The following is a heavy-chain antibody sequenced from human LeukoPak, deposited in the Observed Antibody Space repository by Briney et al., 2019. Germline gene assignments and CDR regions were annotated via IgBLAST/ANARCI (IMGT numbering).Heavy chain of an antibody. CDR2: INHSGST. Sequence: SETLSLTCAVYGGSLSGSYWSWIRQPPGKGLEWIGEINHSGSTNYNPSLKSRVTISVDTSKNQFSLKLSSVTAADTAVYYCARHLVPTPYYFDYWGQGTLVTVSS. J-gene: IGHJ4*02. CDR1: GGSLSGSY. V-gene: IGHV4-34*01. D-gene: IGHD2-2*01. CDR3: ARHLVPTPYYFDY.